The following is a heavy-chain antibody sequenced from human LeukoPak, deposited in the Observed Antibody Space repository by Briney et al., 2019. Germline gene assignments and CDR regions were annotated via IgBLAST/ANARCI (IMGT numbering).Heavy chain of an antibody. CDR3: AKEMWQQLVRVAYDI. D-gene: IGHD6-13*01. CDR1: GFTFNKYA. CDR2: ISHGGDIT. J-gene: IGHJ3*02. Sequence: PGGSLRLSCAASGFTFNKYALSWVRQAPGKGLERVSVISHGGDITHYADSVKGRFTISRDNSETTVYLQMNSLRVEDTAVYYCAKEMWQQLVRVAYDIWGQGTTVTVSS. V-gene: IGHV3-23*01.